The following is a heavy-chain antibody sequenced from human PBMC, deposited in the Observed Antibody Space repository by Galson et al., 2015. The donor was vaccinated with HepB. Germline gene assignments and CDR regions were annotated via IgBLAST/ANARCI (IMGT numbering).Heavy chain of an antibody. CDR3: GKALRPTAIRYYGMDV. CDR1: GFTFSSYA. CDR2: IGGSGTT. V-gene: IGHV3-23*01. Sequence: SRRLSCAASGFTFSSYAMSWVRQPPGRGLEWVSVIGGSGTTFYADSVKGRFTISRDSSKNTLYLQMNSLTAGDTAVYYCGKALRPTAIRYYGMDVWGQGTTVTVSS. J-gene: IGHJ6*02. D-gene: IGHD3-10*01.